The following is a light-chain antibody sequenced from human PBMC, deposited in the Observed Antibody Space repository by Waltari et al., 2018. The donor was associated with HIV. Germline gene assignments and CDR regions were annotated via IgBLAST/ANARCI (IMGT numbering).Light chain of an antibody. CDR3: CSYAGSKTYV. CDR1: SSDVGGSNY. CDR2: DVT. V-gene: IGLV2-11*01. J-gene: IGLJ1*01. Sequence: QPALAQTRSVSGSPGQSVAIPCPGTSSDVGGSNYVSWYQQHPGKAPKLIIYDVTKRPSGVPDRFTGSKSGDTASLTMSGLQAEDEADYYCCSYAGSKTYVFGTGTKVTVL.